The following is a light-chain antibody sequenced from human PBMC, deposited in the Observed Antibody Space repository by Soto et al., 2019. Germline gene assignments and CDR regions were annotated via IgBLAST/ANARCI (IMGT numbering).Light chain of an antibody. CDR3: QSYGSSPPGSRV. Sequence: QSVLTQPPSVSGAPGQRVTISCTGSSSNIGAGYDVHWYQQLPGTAPKLLIYGNSNRPSGVPDRFSGSKSGTSASLAITGLQAEDEADYYCQSYGSSPPGSRVFGGGTKLTVL. CDR2: GNS. V-gene: IGLV1-40*01. J-gene: IGLJ3*02. CDR1: SSNIGAGYD.